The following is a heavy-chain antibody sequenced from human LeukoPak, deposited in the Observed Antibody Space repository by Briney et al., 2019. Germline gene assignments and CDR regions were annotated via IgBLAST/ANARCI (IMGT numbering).Heavy chain of an antibody. Sequence: GGSLRLSCAASGFTFRTYAMSWVRQAPGKGLEWVSAISGSGGSTYYADSVKGRFTISRDNSKNTLYLQMNSLRAEDTAVYYCAKDLTIFGVVINGDFDYWGQGTLVTVSS. CDR2: ISGSGGST. CDR3: AKDLTIFGVVINGDFDY. D-gene: IGHD3-3*01. J-gene: IGHJ4*02. V-gene: IGHV3-23*01. CDR1: GFTFRTYA.